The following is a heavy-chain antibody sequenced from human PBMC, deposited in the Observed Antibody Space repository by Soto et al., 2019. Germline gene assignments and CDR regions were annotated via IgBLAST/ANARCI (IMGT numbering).Heavy chain of an antibody. D-gene: IGHD3-9*01. V-gene: IGHV4-4*07. CDR1: GRSMSGYY. CDR2: IYTSGTT. Sequence: SETLSLTCTVSGRSMSGYYWGWIRQPAGERLEWIGRIYTSGTTDFNASLKGRVTMSVDTSKNQFSLKLTSVTAADTALYYCASEDYYDTGYYVVCGQGTQVTVSS. J-gene: IGHJ4*02. CDR3: ASEDYYDTGYYVV.